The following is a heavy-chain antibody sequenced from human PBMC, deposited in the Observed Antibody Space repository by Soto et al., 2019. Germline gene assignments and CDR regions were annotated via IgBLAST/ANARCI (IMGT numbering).Heavy chain of an antibody. Sequence: QVQLVQSGAEVKKPGSSVKVSCKASGGTFSSYAISWVRQAPGQGLEWMGGIIPIFGTANYAQKFQGRVTITGDESTCTAYMEQSSLRSEDTAVYYWPCSGPFSMPVVYPDERVEIPPLSVPVHSSGMHVWGRASTVTVSS. J-gene: IGHJ6*02. CDR2: IIPIFGTA. V-gene: IGHV1-69*01. CDR3: PCSGPFSMPVVYPDERVEIPPLSVPVHSSGMHV. D-gene: IGHD6-19*01. CDR1: GGTFSSYA.